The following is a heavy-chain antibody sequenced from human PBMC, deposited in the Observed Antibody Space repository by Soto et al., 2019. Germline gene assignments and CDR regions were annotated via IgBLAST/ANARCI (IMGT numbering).Heavy chain of an antibody. CDR3: ARGSRYSSSPYYYYYYMDV. J-gene: IGHJ6*03. CDR2: ISAYNGNT. V-gene: IGHV1-18*01. CDR1: YTFTSYG. Sequence: YTFTSYGISWVRQAPGQGLEWMGWISAYNGNTNYAQKLQGRVTMTTDTSTSTAYMELRSLRSDDTAVYYCARGSRYSSSPYYYYYYMDVWGKGTTVTVSS. D-gene: IGHD6-6*01.